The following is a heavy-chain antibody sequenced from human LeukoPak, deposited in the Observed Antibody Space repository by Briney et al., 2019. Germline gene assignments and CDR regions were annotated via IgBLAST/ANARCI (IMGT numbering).Heavy chain of an antibody. Sequence: GRSLRLSCAASGFTFSSYAMHWVRQAPGKGLEWVAVISYGGSNKYYADSVKGRFTISRDNSKNTLYLQMNSLRAEDTAVYYCARDLGRVVVPAAISAFDIWGQGTMVTVSS. J-gene: IGHJ3*02. CDR2: ISYGGSNK. D-gene: IGHD2-2*01. V-gene: IGHV3-30-3*01. CDR1: GFTFSSYA. CDR3: ARDLGRVVVPAAISAFDI.